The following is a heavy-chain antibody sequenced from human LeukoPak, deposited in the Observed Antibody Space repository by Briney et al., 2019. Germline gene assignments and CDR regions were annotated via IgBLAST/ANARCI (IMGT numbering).Heavy chain of an antibody. CDR1: GFTFSSYG. J-gene: IGHJ4*02. V-gene: IGHV3-30*03. CDR2: ISYDGSNK. D-gene: IGHD5-18*01. CDR3: AREPQTQYSYGYFDY. Sequence: GGSLRLSCAASGFTFSSYGMHWVRQAPGKGLEWVAVISYDGSNKYYADSVKGRFTISRDNSKNTLYLQMNSLRAEDTAVYYCAREPQTQYSYGYFDYWGQGTLVTVSS.